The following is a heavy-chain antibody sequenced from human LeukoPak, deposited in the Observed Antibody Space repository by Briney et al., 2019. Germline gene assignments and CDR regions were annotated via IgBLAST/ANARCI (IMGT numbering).Heavy chain of an antibody. Sequence: GGSLRLSCAASGLTFSSYSMNWVRQAPGKGLEWVSYISSSSSTIYYADSVKGRFTISRDNAKNSLNLQMNSLRDEDTAVYYCARVMPLNYGDYKRGAFDIWGQGTMVTVSS. CDR1: GLTFSSYS. J-gene: IGHJ3*02. V-gene: IGHV3-48*02. CDR3: ARVMPLNYGDYKRGAFDI. D-gene: IGHD4-17*01. CDR2: ISSSSSTI.